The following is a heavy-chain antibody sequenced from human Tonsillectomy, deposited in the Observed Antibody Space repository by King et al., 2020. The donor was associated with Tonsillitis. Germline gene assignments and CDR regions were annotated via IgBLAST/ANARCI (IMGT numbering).Heavy chain of an antibody. CDR1: GFTFDDYA. Sequence: VQLVESGGGLVQPGRSLRLSCAASGFTFDDYAMHWVRQAPGKGLECVSGISWNSGSIGYADSVKGRFTISRDNAKNSLYLQVNSLRAEDTALYFCAKDWEPSIFCYFDSWGQGTLVTVSS. J-gene: IGHJ4*02. CDR2: ISWNSGSI. CDR3: AKDWEPSIFCYFDS. V-gene: IGHV3-9*01. D-gene: IGHD1-26*01.